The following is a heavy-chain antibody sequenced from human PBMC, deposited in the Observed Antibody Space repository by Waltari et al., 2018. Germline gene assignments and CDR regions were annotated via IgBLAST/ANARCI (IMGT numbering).Heavy chain of an antibody. D-gene: IGHD6-19*01. J-gene: IGHJ6*02. V-gene: IGHV3-23*01. CDR3: AKGYSSGWYHYYYYYGMDV. CDR2: ISGGGGST. CDR1: GFTFSSYA. Sequence: EVQLLESGGGLVQPGGSLRLSCAASGFTFSSYAMSWVRQAPGKGLEWVSAISGGGGSTYYADSVKGRFTISRDNSKNTLYLQMNSLRAEDTAVYYCAKGYSSGWYHYYYYYGMDVWGQGTTVTVSS.